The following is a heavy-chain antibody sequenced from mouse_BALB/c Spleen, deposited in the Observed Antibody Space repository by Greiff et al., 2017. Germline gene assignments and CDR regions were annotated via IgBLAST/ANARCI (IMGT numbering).Heavy chain of an antibody. CDR3: ARAYYRYEWFDY. D-gene: IGHD2-14*01. Sequence: EVQLQQSGAELVKPGASVKLSCTASGFNIKDTYMHWVKQRPEQGLEWIGRIDPANGNTKYDPKFQGKATITADTSSNTAYLQLSSLTSEDTAVYYCARAYYRYEWFDYWGQGTLVTVSA. CDR2: IDPANGNT. J-gene: IGHJ3*01. V-gene: IGHV14-3*02. CDR1: GFNIKDTY.